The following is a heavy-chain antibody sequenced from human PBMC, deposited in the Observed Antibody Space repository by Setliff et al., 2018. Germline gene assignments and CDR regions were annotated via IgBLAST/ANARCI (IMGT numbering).Heavy chain of an antibody. D-gene: IGHD5-18*01. Sequence: ASVKVSCKASGYTFTGPYMHWVRQAPGQGLEWMGWINPDTGYSKYAQKFQGRVTLTRDTSLTTAYMELRSLTSDDTAVYYCARTLGYSYGPYYYYYYMDVWGKGTTVTVSS. CDR2: INPDTGYS. J-gene: IGHJ6*03. V-gene: IGHV1-2*02. CDR3: ARTLGYSYGPYYYYYYMDV. CDR1: GYTFTGPY.